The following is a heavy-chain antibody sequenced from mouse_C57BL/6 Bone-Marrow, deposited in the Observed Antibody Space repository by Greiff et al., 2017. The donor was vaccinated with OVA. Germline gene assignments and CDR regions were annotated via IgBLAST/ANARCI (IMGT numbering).Heavy chain of an antibody. Sequence: QVQLQQPGAELVMPGASVKLSCKASGYTFTSYWMHWVKQRPGQGLEWIGEIDPSDSYTNYNQKFKGKSTLTVDKSSSTAYMQLSSLTSEDSAVYYCARRDGSSLYYFDYWGQSTTLTVSS. D-gene: IGHD1-1*01. CDR2: IDPSDSYT. CDR3: ARRDGSSLYYFDY. CDR1: GYTFTSYW. V-gene: IGHV1-69*01. J-gene: IGHJ2*01.